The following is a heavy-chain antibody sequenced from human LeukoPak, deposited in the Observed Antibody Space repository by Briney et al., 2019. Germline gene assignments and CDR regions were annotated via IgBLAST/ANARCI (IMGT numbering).Heavy chain of an antibody. V-gene: IGHV3-7*01. D-gene: IGHD3-10*01. J-gene: IGHJ5*02. CDR3: ARDRIAWGSGGLDWFDP. CDR2: IKQDGSEK. CDR1: GFTFSSYW. Sequence: GGSLRLSCAASGFTFSSYWMSWVRQAPGKGLEWVANIKQDGSEKYYVDSVKGRFTISRDNAKNSLYLQMNSLRAEDTAVYYCARDRIAWGSGGLDWFDPWGQGTLVTVSS.